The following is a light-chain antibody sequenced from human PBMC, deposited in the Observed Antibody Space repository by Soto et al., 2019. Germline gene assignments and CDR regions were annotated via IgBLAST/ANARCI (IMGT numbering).Light chain of an antibody. CDR3: QQHGQWPIT. CDR2: GIS. CDR1: QSVNSN. J-gene: IGKJ5*01. Sequence: EIVMTQSPATLSVSPGERATLSCRASQSVNSNYLAWYQQKPGQAPRLLIYGISKRATDIPDRFSGSGSGTEFTLTISSLQPEDLATYYCQQHGQWPITFGQGTRLEN. V-gene: IGKV3D-15*01.